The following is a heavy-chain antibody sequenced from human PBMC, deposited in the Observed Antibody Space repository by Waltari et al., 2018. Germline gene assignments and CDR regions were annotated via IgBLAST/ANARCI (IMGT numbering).Heavy chain of an antibody. D-gene: IGHD5-12*01. J-gene: IGHJ3*01. Sequence: VWSRQPRGPGVAWLATMSDSGTTYSSPSLKGRVTISRYTSKNQVSRGLRSVTAADTAVYYCATYIGASIGTAAFDVWGQGTKVTVSS. CDR3: ATYIGASIGTAAFDV. V-gene: IGHV4-39*01. CDR2: MSDSGTT.